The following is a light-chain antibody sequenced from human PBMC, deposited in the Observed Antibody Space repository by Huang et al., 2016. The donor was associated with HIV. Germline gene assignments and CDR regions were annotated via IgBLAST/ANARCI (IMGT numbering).Light chain of an antibody. Sequence: DIQMTQSPSILSASVGDRVTITCRASQSVSTWLAWYQQKPGHPPKRPIYKSSTLESGVPSRFSGSGSGTEFTLTISSLQPDDFATYYCQQYNTFWTFGQGTKV. CDR3: QQYNTFWT. V-gene: IGKV1-5*03. CDR2: KSS. J-gene: IGKJ1*01. CDR1: QSVSTW.